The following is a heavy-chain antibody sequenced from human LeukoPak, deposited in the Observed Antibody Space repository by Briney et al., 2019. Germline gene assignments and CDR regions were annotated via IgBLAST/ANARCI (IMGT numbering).Heavy chain of an antibody. J-gene: IGHJ4*02. CDR1: GGSISSNSFP. D-gene: IGHD5-18*01. CDR2: MSYSGST. CDR3: ATYSSDEGGLDY. V-gene: IGHV4-39*01. Sequence: PSETLSLTCTFSGGSISSNSFPWGWIRQPPGKGLEWIGSMSYSGSTYYNPSLKSRVTISVDTSKYQFSLRLTSVTAADTAVYYCATYSSDEGGLDYWGQGTLVTVSS.